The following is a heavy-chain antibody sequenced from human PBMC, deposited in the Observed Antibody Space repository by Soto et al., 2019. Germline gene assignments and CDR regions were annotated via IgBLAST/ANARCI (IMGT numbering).Heavy chain of an antibody. CDR3: ARKYYYDSSGVFDY. CDR1: GGSISSYY. CDR2: IYYSGST. V-gene: IGHV4-59*01. D-gene: IGHD3-22*01. J-gene: IGHJ4*02. Sequence: SETLSLTCTVSGGSISSYYWSWIRQPPGKGLEWIGYIYYSGSTNYNPSLKSRVTISVDTSKNQFSLKLSSVTAADTAVYYCARKYYYDSSGVFDYWGQGTLVTVSS.